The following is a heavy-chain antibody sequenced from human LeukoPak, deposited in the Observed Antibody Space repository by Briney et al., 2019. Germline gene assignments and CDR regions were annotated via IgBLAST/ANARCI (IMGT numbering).Heavy chain of an antibody. CDR2: IYHSGST. CDR3: ARSPKGGFNSIAAAGKYYFDY. CDR1: GGSISSGGYY. J-gene: IGHJ4*02. Sequence: PSETLSLTCTVSGGSISSGGYYWSWIRQPPGKGLEWIGYIYHSGSTYYNPSLKSRVTISVDRSKNQFSLKLSSVTAADTAVYYCARSPKGGFNSIAAAGKYYFDYWGQGTLVTVSS. D-gene: IGHD6-13*01. V-gene: IGHV4-30-2*01.